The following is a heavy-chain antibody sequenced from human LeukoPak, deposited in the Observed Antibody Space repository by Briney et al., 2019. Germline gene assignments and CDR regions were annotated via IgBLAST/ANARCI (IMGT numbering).Heavy chain of an antibody. Sequence: GTLSLTCTVSGGSISSYCWTWNRQPPGKGLGWIGFISNSGRTDYNPSLQSRVTISVDTSKNQFSLKLSSVTAADTAVYYCARDSSGWGTYYYYYMDVWGKGTTVTISS. CDR1: GGSISSYC. CDR2: ISNSGRT. D-gene: IGHD3-22*01. J-gene: IGHJ6*03. CDR3: ARDSSGWGTYYYYYMDV. V-gene: IGHV4-59*12.